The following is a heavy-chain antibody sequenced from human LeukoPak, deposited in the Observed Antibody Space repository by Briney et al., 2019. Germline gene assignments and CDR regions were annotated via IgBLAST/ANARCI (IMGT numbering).Heavy chain of an antibody. CDR3: ARDPDGDYDFDY. V-gene: IGHV3-48*01. CDR2: TNSNGAVI. Sequence: GGSLRLSCAASGFIFNTFWMNWVRLTPGKGLEWLSHTNSNGAVISYADSVKGRFTVSRDTAKSSLYLQMNGLRVEDTAIYFCARDPDGDYDFDYWGQGTLVTVSS. J-gene: IGHJ4*02. D-gene: IGHD4-17*01. CDR1: GFIFNTFW.